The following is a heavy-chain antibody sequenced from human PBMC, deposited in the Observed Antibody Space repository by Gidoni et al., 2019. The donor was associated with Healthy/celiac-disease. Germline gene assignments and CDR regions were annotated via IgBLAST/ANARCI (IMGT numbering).Heavy chain of an antibody. D-gene: IGHD1-26*01. J-gene: IGHJ3*02. V-gene: IGHV3-7*03. CDR3: ARERWGNRHAHGAFDI. CDR2: IHQDGSGR. CDR1: ESTFRTYW. Sequence: EVQLVESGGGLVQPGGSLRLSCAASESTFRTYWMSWVRLAPGKGLEWVANIHQDGSGRYYVDSVEGRFTISRDNAKKSLYLQMNSLRAEDTAVYYCARERWGNRHAHGAFDIWGQGTMVTVSS.